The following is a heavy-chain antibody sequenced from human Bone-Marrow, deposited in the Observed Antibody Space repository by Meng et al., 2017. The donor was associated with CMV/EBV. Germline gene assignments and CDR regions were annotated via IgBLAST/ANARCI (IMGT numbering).Heavy chain of an antibody. Sequence: ASVKVSCKASGYTFTAYYIHWVRQAPGQGFEWVGWINPKSGATKDAQKFQGRVTMTRDTSMRTVYMELSSLRSNDTAVYYCVRDLDPGDYGREMIYWGQGTLVTVSS. J-gene: IGHJ4*02. V-gene: IGHV1-2*02. CDR1: GYTFTAYY. CDR2: INPKSGAT. CDR3: VRDLDPGDYGREMIY. D-gene: IGHD4-17*01.